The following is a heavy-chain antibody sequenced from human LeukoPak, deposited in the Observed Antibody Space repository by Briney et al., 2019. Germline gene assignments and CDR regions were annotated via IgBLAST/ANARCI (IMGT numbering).Heavy chain of an antibody. CDR1: GFTFSSYG. CDR3: AKAAGQQLVLGY. J-gene: IGHJ4*02. CDR2: IWYDGSNK. V-gene: IGHV3-30*02. D-gene: IGHD6-13*01. Sequence: PGGSLRLSCAASGFTFSSYGMHWVRQAPGKGLEWVAVIWYDGSNKYYADSVKGRFTISRDNSKNTLYLQMNSLRAEDTAVYYCAKAAGQQLVLGYWGQGTLVTVSS.